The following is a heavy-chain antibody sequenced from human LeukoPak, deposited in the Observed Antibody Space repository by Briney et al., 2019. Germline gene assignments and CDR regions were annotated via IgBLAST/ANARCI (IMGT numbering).Heavy chain of an antibody. D-gene: IGHD3-10*01. CDR3: VNDMVPGGADV. CDR2: IHWHSGET. V-gene: IGHV3-9*01. CDR1: GPIIKHFA. J-gene: IGHJ6*02. Sequence: GGSLRLSCKASGPIIKHFAIHWVRQRPGKGLEWVSGIHWHSGETGYADAVKGRFTISRDDVKNSLSLQMDSLRPDDTDLYDCVNDMVPGGADVWGQGTTVTVSS.